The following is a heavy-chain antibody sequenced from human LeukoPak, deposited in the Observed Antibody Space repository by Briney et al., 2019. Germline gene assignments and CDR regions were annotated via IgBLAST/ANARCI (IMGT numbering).Heavy chain of an antibody. Sequence: SETLSLTYTVSGGSISSYYWSWIRQPAGKGLEWIGRIYTSGSTNYNPSLKSRVTMSVDTSKNQFSLKLSSVTAADTAVYYCARGGYYDSSGYYYVYAFDIWGQGTMVTVSS. CDR3: ARGGYYDSSGYYYVYAFDI. J-gene: IGHJ3*02. CDR1: GGSISSYY. V-gene: IGHV4-4*07. CDR2: IYTSGST. D-gene: IGHD3-22*01.